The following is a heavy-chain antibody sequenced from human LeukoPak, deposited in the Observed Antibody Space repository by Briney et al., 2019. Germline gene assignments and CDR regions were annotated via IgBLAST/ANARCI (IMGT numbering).Heavy chain of an antibody. CDR1: GGSISSYY. D-gene: IGHD3-10*01. V-gene: IGHV4-4*09. CDR3: ARRFDYYYYMDV. J-gene: IGHJ6*03. Sequence: SETLSLTCTVSGGSISSYYWSWIRQPPGKGLEWIGYIYTSGSTNYNPSLKSRVTISVDTSKNQFSLKLGSVTAADTAVYYCARRFDYYYYMDVWGKGTTVTVSS. CDR2: IYTSGST.